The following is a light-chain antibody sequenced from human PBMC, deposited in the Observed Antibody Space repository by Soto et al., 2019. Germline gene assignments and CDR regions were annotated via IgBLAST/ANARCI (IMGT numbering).Light chain of an antibody. CDR3: QQYYGTPYT. CDR2: WAS. CDR1: QSVLYSSNNRNY. J-gene: IGKJ2*01. V-gene: IGKV4-1*01. Sequence: DIVMTQSPDSLAVSLGERATINCKSSQSVLYSSNNRNYLAWYQQKRGQPPELLIYWASIRESGVPDRFSGSGSETDFTLTISSLQAEDVAVYYCQQYYGTPYTFGQGTKLEIK.